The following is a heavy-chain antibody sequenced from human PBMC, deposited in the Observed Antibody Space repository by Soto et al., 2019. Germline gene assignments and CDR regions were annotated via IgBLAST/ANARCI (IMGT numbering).Heavy chain of an antibody. Sequence: QVQLQESGPGLVKPSGTLSLTCAVSGGSISSSNWWSWVRQPPGKGLEWIGEIYHSGNTNYNPSLKSGVTMAGDKSRNQFSLKLSSVTAADTAVYYCARRWGEGRVDYWGQGTLVTVSS. J-gene: IGHJ4*02. CDR2: IYHSGNT. V-gene: IGHV4-4*02. CDR1: GGSISSSNW. D-gene: IGHD3-10*01. CDR3: ARRWGEGRVDY.